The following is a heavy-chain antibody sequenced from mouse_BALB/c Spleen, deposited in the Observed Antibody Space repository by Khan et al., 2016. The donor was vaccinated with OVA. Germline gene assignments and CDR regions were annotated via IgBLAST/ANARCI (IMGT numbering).Heavy chain of an antibody. CDR3: ARGNWQSYYFDY. D-gene: IGHD4-1*01. CDR2: INPYNGGT. Sequence: EVQLQQSGPELGKPGASVKMSCKPSGYIFTNYVLHWVKQKPGQGLEWIGYINPYNGGTKYNEKFRGKATLASDKSSIPAYLELSSLPSEDSEDYYCARGNWQSYYFDYWGLGTTLTLSS. V-gene: IGHV1S136*01. J-gene: IGHJ2*01. CDR1: GYIFTNYV.